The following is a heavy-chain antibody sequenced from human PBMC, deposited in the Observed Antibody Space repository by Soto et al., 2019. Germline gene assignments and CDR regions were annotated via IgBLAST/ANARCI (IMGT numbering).Heavy chain of an antibody. Sequence: ASVKVSCKASGYTFTSYDINWVRQATGQGLEWMGWMNPNSGNTGYAQKFQGRVTMTRNTSISTAYMELSSLRSEDTAVYYFVRPPFGEYADAFDIWGQGTMVTVSS. CDR2: MNPNSGNT. CDR3: VRPPFGEYADAFDI. CDR1: GYTFTSYD. J-gene: IGHJ3*02. V-gene: IGHV1-8*01. D-gene: IGHD4-17*01.